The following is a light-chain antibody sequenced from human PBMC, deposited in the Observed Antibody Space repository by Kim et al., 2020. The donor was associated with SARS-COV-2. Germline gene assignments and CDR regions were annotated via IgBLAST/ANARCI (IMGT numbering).Light chain of an antibody. J-gene: IGKJ2*01. CDR2: WAS. Sequence: RATINCKSSQSVLYSSKNKNYLAWYQQKPGQPPKLLIYWASTRQSGVPDRFSGSGSGTDFTLTISSLQAEDVAVYYCQQSYGTPHTFGQGTKLEI. V-gene: IGKV4-1*01. CDR3: QQSYGTPHT. CDR1: QSVLYSSKNKNY.